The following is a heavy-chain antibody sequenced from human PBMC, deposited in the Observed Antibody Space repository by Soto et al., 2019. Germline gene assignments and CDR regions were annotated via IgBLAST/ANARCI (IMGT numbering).Heavy chain of an antibody. V-gene: IGHV3-33*03. D-gene: IGHD3-10*01. CDR2: IWYDGSNK. CDR3: AKEIRHGSNYPYYYYGLDV. J-gene: IGHJ6*02. Sequence: GGSLRLSCAASGFTFSSYGMHWVRQAPGKGLEWVAVIWYDGSNKYYADSVKGRFTISRDNCKNSLYLQMNSLRTEDTALYYCAKEIRHGSNYPYYYYGLDVWGQGTTVTVSS. CDR1: GFTFSSYG.